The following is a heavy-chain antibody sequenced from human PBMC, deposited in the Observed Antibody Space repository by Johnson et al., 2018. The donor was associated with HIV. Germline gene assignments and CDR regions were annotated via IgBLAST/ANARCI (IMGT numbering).Heavy chain of an antibody. J-gene: IGHJ3*02. D-gene: IGHD3-22*01. Sequence: VLLVESGGGLVQPGGSLRLSCAASGFTFSNYAMHWVRQAPGKGLEYVSAISNNGRSTYYANSVKGRFTISRDNSKSTLFLQMNSLRAEDTAAYYCARDRAHYYDSSGYYESGAFDIWGQGTMVTVSS. CDR1: GFTFSNYA. V-gene: IGHV3-64*01. CDR3: ARDRAHYYDSSGYYESGAFDI. CDR2: ISNNGRST.